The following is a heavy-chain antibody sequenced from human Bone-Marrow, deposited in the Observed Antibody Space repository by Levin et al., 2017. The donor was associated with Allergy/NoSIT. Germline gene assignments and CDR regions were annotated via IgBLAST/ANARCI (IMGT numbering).Heavy chain of an antibody. D-gene: IGHD3-10*01. CDR3: ASRGVYDGSLDY. CDR1: GGSISSSSYY. V-gene: IGHV4-39*01. J-gene: IGHJ4*02. Sequence: PSETLSLTCTVSGGSISSSSYYWGWIRQPPGKGLEWIGRIYYSGTTYYSPSLKSRVTISVDTSKNQFSLKLSSVTAADTSVYYCASRGVYDGSLDYWGQGTRVTVSS. CDR2: IYYSGTT.